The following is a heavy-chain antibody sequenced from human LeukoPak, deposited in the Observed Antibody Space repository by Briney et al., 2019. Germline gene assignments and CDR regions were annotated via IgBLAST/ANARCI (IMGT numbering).Heavy chain of an antibody. J-gene: IGHJ4*02. D-gene: IGHD5-18*01. CDR2: IKHDGSEE. CDR3: TIDRYGD. Sequence: GGSLRLSCVASGFTFSSSWMSWVRQAPGKGLEWVANIKHDGSEEFYVGSLKGRFTISRDNAKNSLYLQMNSLRVEDTAVYYCTIDRYGDWGQGTLVTVSS. V-gene: IGHV3-7*05. CDR1: GFTFSSSW.